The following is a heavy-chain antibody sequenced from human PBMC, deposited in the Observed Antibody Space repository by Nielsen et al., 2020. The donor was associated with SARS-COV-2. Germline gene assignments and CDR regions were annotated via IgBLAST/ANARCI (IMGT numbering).Heavy chain of an antibody. Sequence: GGSLRLSCAASGFTFDDYAMHWVRQAPGKGLEWVSGISWNSGSIGYADSVKGRFTISRDNAKNSLYLQMNSLRDEDTAVYYCARDQAVAATGVDYYYYYGMDVWGQGTTVTVSS. CDR3: ARDQAVAATGVDYYYYYGMDV. CDR2: ISWNSGSI. V-gene: IGHV3-9*01. CDR1: GFTFDDYA. D-gene: IGHD6-19*01. J-gene: IGHJ6*02.